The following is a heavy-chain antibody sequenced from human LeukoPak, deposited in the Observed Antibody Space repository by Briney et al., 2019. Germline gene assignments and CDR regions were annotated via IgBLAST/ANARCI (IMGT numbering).Heavy chain of an antibody. CDR2: INGSGGST. CDR1: GFPLSSYA. V-gene: IGHV3-23*01. Sequence: PGGSLRLSCAASGFPLSSYAMNWVRQAPGKGLEWVSTINGSGGSTYYADSVKGRFTISRDKSKNTVYLQMNSLRAEDTAVYYCAKERGYGYNHIDYWGQGTLVTVSS. CDR3: AKERGYGYNHIDY. D-gene: IGHD5-24*01. J-gene: IGHJ4*02.